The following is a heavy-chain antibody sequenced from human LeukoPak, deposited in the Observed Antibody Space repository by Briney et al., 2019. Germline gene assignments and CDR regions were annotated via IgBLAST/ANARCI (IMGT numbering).Heavy chain of an antibody. Sequence: GGSLRLSCAASGFTFSSYSMNWVRQAPGKGLEWVSYISSSSSTIYYADSVKGRFTISRDNAKNSLYLQMNSLRAEDTAVYYCGTQLWDEVFYFWGQGTMVTVSS. D-gene: IGHD2-2*01. CDR2: ISSSSSTI. CDR1: GFTFSSYS. J-gene: IGHJ3*01. V-gene: IGHV3-48*01. CDR3: GTQLWDEVFYF.